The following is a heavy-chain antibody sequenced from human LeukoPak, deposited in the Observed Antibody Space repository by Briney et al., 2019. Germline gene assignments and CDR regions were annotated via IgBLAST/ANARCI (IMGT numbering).Heavy chain of an antibody. CDR2: IYSGGST. D-gene: IGHD4-17*01. Sequence: GGSLRLSCAASGFTVSSKYMSWVRQAPGKGLEWVSVIYSGGSTYYADSVKGRFTISRDNAKNSLYLQMNSLRDEDTAVYYCAREGRYGDYVGFYPPYFDIWGQGTMVTVSS. V-gene: IGHV3-53*01. J-gene: IGHJ3*02. CDR3: AREGRYGDYVGFYPPYFDI. CDR1: GFTVSSKY.